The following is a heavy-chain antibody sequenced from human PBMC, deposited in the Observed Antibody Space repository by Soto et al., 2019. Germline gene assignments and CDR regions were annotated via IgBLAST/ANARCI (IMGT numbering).Heavy chain of an antibody. CDR3: VRGYCTTSPCSGDFQF. Sequence: ASVKVSCKXSGYKFTTYFIHWVRQATGQGLEWMGMIHPSGDTGYAQKFRGRVTMTIDTSTTTAYMELRNLTSEDTAVYFSVRGYCTTSPCSGDFQFWGQGTLVTVSS. J-gene: IGHJ1*01. D-gene: IGHD2-15*01. CDR1: GYKFTTYF. V-gene: IGHV1-46*01. CDR2: IHPSGDT.